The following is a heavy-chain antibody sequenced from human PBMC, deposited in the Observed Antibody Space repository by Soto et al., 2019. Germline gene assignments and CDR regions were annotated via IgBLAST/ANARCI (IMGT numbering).Heavy chain of an antibody. CDR1: GLSFNIYW. V-gene: IGHV3-74*01. J-gene: IGHJ6*02. CDR2: INSDGSHI. CDR3: AGGMAGLDV. Sequence: DVQLVESGGGVVQPGGSLRLSCAASGLSFNIYWMHWVRQVPGKGLVWLARINSDGSHIIYVDSVKGRFTISRENAKNTVFLQMDSLRDEDTGVYYCAGGMAGLDVWGQGTTVTVSS.